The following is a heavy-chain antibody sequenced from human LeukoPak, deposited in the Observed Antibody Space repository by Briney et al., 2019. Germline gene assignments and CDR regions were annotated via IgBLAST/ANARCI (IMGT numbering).Heavy chain of an antibody. Sequence: PGGSLRLSCAASGFTFSTYGMSWVRQAPGKGLEWVSVITGSGGSTFYADSVKGRFTISRDNSKNGLYLQMNSLRAEDTAVYYCARVARLVGATFFDYWGQGTLVTVSS. CDR3: ARVARLVGATFFDY. V-gene: IGHV3-23*01. CDR2: ITGSGGST. D-gene: IGHD1-26*01. J-gene: IGHJ4*02. CDR1: GFTFSTYG.